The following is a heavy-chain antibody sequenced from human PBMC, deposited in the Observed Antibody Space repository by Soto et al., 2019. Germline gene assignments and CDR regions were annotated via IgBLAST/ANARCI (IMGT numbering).Heavy chain of an antibody. CDR2: IYHSGST. CDR3: ARDNGYSYGYTLDH. D-gene: IGHD5-18*01. J-gene: IGHJ4*02. Sequence: SETLSLTCTVSGGSISSYYWSRIRQPPGKGLEWIGYIYHSGSTNYNPSLKSRVTISVGTSNNQFSLKLSSVTAADTAVYYCARDNGYSYGYTLDHWGQGTLVTVS. V-gene: IGHV4-59*01. CDR1: GGSISSYY.